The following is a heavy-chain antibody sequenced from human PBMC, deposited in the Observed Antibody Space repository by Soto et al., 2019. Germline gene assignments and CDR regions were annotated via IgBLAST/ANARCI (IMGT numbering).Heavy chain of an antibody. V-gene: IGHV4-4*07. CDR2: IYSNGDT. J-gene: IGHJ4*02. CDR1: GGSVTNYY. D-gene: IGHD3-10*01. CDR3: ARDYYGSGSRFDY. Sequence: XTLSLPCTVSGGSVTNYYWTWIRQPDGKGLEWIGRIYSNGDTNYNPSLKSRITMSVDTSKKQFSLNLSSVTAADTDVYYCARDYYGSGSRFDYWGQGTLVTVSS.